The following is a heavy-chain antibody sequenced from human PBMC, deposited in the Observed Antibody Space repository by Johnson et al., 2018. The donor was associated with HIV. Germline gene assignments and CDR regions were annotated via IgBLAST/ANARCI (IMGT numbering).Heavy chain of an antibody. CDR3: AREIQYFTAFDI. CDR2: ISHDVNNK. CDR1: GFTFNSYI. D-gene: IGHD3-9*01. V-gene: IGHV3-30-3*01. Sequence: QVQLVESGGGLVKPGGSLRLSCAASGFTFNSYILHWVRQAPGKGLEWVAAISHDVNNKFSADSVKGRFTLSRDNSKNTLYLQMDSLRPEDTAVYYCAREIQYFTAFDIWGQGTMVTVSS. J-gene: IGHJ3*02.